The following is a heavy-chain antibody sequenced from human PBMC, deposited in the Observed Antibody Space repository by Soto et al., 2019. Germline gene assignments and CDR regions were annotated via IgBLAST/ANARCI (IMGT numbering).Heavy chain of an antibody. CDR2: INHDGSQK. D-gene: IGHD2-21*02. Sequence: EVQLVGSGGHSVQPGGSLRLSCAASGFTFSPYWMSWVRQSPGKGPEWVANINHDGSQKYYVDSVKGRFTISRDNAERSLFLQMNSLRAEDTAVYYCARIGGRAVTAMSTLDYWGQGTRVSVSS. J-gene: IGHJ4*02. CDR3: ARIGGRAVTAMSTLDY. V-gene: IGHV3-7*05. CDR1: GFTFSPYW.